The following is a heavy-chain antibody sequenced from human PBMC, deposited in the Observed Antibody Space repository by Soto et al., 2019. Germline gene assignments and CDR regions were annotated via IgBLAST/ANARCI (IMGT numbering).Heavy chain of an antibody. CDR1: GYTFTSYD. Sequence: SVKVSCKASGYTFTSYDINWVRQATGQGLEWMGWIIPNCGTTDYAQKFQGRVTITADKSTSTAYMELSSLRSEDTAVYYCARDTLPLSYYYDSSGPYYYGMDVWGQGTTVTVSS. J-gene: IGHJ6*02. CDR2: IIPNCGTT. V-gene: IGHV1-69*06. D-gene: IGHD3-22*01. CDR3: ARDTLPLSYYYDSSGPYYYGMDV.